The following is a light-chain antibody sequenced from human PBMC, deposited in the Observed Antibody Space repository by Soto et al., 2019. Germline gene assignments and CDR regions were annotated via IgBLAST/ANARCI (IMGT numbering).Light chain of an antibody. V-gene: IGLV2-14*03. CDR1: YSDVGGYNS. CDR2: DVD. CDR3: GSYTTSDTLA. J-gene: IGLJ2*01. Sequence: QSPLTQPASVSGSPGQPITISCTGSYSDVGGYNSVSWYQQHPGKAPKLMIYDVDNRPSGVSNRFSGSKSGNTASLTISGLQTEDEADYYCGSYTTSDTLAFGGGTKLTVL.